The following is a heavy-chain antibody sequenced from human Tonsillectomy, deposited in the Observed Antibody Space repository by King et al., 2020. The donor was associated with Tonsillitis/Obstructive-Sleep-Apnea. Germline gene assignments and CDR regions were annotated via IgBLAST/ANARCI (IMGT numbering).Heavy chain of an antibody. J-gene: IGHJ4*02. D-gene: IGHD6-13*01. CDR2: ISGRGNEK. CDR3: AKEGPGGQQLIWVDS. CDR1: GFTFRNSA. V-gene: IGHV3-23*04. Sequence: QLVQSGGGLVQPGGSLRLSCAASGFTFRNSAMSWVRQVPGRRLEWVSAISGRGNEKYYADSVRGRFSISRDNSKNTLYLQRNSLRADDTALYYCAKEGPGGQQLIWVDSWGQGTLVTVSS.